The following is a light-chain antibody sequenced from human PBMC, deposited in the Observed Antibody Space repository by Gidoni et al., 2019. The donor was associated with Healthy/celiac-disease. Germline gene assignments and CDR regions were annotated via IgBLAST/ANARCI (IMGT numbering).Light chain of an antibody. J-gene: IGLJ2*01. CDR1: ALPKQY. CDR2: KDS. CDR3: QSADSSGTVV. Sequence: SSELTQPPSVSVSPGQTARITCSGDALPKQYAYWSQQKPGQAPVLVIYKDSERPSGIPERFSGSSSGTTVTLTISGVQAEDEADYYCQSADSSGTVVFGGGTKLTVL. V-gene: IGLV3-25*03.